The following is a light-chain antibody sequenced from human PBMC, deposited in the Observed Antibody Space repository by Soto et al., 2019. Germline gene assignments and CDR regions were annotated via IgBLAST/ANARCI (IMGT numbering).Light chain of an antibody. J-gene: IGKJ3*01. CDR1: QDIRTS. V-gene: IGKV1-33*01. Sequence: DIQMTQSPSSLSASVGARVSITCQASQDIRTSLSWFQQKPGRAPKHLIYGASYLETGVPSSFRGSGSGTDFSFTISTLQPEDIAAYYCQQYDNLPPFTFGPGTKVDIQ. CDR3: QQYDNLPPFT. CDR2: GAS.